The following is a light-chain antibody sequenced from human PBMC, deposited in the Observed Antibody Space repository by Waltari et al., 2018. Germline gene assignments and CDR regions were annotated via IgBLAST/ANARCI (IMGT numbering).Light chain of an antibody. CDR3: QQADSFPRT. Sequence: DVQMTQSPSSVSASLGDRVTITCRASQTIGTWLAWYQQKAGKAPRLLIYGASVLHSGVPSSFSGSGSGTDFTLKINNLQPEDFAIYFCQQADSFPRTFGQGTKVEI. V-gene: IGKV1-12*01. CDR2: GAS. CDR1: QTIGTW. J-gene: IGKJ1*01.